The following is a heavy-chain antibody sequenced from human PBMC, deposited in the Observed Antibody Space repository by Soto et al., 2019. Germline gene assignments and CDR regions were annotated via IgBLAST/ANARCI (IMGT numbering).Heavy chain of an antibody. V-gene: IGHV3-23*01. CDR1: GFIFNNYA. Sequence: LRLSCAASGFIFNNYAMTWVRQAPGKGLEWVSTVTASGGGTFYANSVKGRFTISRDNSKNTLYLQMNSLRAEDTAVYYCAKSQDYDFWSGSTLYYYYGMDVWGQGATVTVSS. D-gene: IGHD3-3*01. CDR3: AKSQDYDFWSGSTLYYYYGMDV. CDR2: VTASGGGT. J-gene: IGHJ6*02.